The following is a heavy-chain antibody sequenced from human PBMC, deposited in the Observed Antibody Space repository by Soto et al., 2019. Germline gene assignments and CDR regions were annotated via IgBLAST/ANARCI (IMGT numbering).Heavy chain of an antibody. Sequence: DVQLLATGGGLGQPGGSLTLSCAASGFTFSNYAMHWVRQAPGKGLEWVSTIEDSGESTFYLDSVRVRFTISRDNAKDTLYLQMTSLRVEDTALYNCLKVGASYTICWSANWGQGILVTVSS. J-gene: IGHJ4*02. CDR1: GFTFSNYA. CDR2: IEDSGEST. V-gene: IGHV3-23*01. D-gene: IGHD6-13*01. CDR3: LKVGASYTICWSAN.